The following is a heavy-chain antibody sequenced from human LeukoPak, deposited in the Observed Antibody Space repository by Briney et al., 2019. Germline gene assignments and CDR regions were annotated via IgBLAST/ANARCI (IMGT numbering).Heavy chain of an antibody. CDR1: GGSFSGYY. CDR3: ARRIAAAGTEDY. D-gene: IGHD6-13*01. V-gene: IGHV4-34*01. J-gene: IGHJ4*02. CDR2: INHSGST. Sequence: KSSETLSLTCAVYGGSFSGYYWSWIRQPPGKGLEWIGEINHSGSTNYNPSLKSRVTISVDTSKNQFSLKLSSVTAADTAVYYCARRIAAAGTEDYWGQGTLVTVSS.